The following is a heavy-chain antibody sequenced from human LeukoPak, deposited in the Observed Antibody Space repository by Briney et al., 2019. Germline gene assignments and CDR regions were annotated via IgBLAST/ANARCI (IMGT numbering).Heavy chain of an antibody. CDR3: ARGTMMVGP. CDR1: GGSISGYY. D-gene: IGHD3-22*01. Sequence: SETLSPTCTVSGGSISGYYWSWIRQPPGKGLEWIGYIYYSGSTNYSPSLKSRVTISVDTSKNQFSLKLSSVTAADTAVYYCARGTMMVGPWGQGTLVTVSS. J-gene: IGHJ5*02. CDR2: IYYSGST. V-gene: IGHV4-59*01.